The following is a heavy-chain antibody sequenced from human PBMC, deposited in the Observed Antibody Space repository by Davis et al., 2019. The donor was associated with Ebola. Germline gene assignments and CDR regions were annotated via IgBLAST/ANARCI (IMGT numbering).Heavy chain of an antibody. D-gene: IGHD2-2*01. CDR3: AREEIVVVPAARSYNWFDP. J-gene: IGHJ5*02. CDR2: ISSSGSTI. Sequence: PGGSLRLSCTVSGFTFSNNWMNWVRQAPGKGLEWVSYISSSGSTIYYADSVKGRFTISRDNAKNSLYLQMNSLRAEDTAVYYCAREEIVVVPAARSYNWFDPWGQGTLVTVSS. V-gene: IGHV3-48*04. CDR1: GFTFSNNW.